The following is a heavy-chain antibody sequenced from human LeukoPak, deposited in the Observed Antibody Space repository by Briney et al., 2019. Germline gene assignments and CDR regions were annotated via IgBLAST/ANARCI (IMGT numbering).Heavy chain of an antibody. CDR2: ISAYNGGA. CDR3: ARVGAYCTTTSCLDY. J-gene: IGHJ4*02. CDR1: GYTFTSYG. D-gene: IGHD2-2*01. V-gene: IGHV1-18*01. Sequence: ASVKVSCRDSGYTFTSYGVSWVRPAPGQGLEWMGWISAYNGGANYAQNLQGRVTMTTDTSTSTAYMELRSLRSDDTAVYYCARVGAYCTTTSCLDYWSQGTLVTVSS.